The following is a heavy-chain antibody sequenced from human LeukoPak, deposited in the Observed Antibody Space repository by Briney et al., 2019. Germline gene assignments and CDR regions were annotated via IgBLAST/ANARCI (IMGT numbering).Heavy chain of an antibody. V-gene: IGHV1-46*02. D-gene: IGHD5-12*01. J-gene: IGHJ4*02. CDR3: AREGGYPPYFDY. CDR2: IIPSGGST. Sequence: ASVKVSCKASGYTFNTYYIHWVRQAPGQGLEWMGIIIPSGGSTTYAQNFQGRVTMTRDMSSSTVYLELSSLRSEDTAMYYCAREGGYPPYFDYWGQGTLVSVSS. CDR1: GYTFNTYY.